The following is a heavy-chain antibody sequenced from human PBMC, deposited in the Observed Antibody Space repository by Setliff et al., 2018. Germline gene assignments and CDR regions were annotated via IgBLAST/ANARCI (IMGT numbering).Heavy chain of an antibody. CDR1: GYTFTGYY. V-gene: IGHV1-2*02. D-gene: IGHD6-6*01. Sequence: ASVKVSCKASGYTFTGYYFHWVRQAPGQGLEWMGWINPNNGDTKSAQKFQGRLTMTRDTSTSTVYMELSSLRSEDTAVYYCARGRIAARPHNWFDPWGQGTLVTVSS. J-gene: IGHJ5*02. CDR2: INPNNGDT. CDR3: ARGRIAARPHNWFDP.